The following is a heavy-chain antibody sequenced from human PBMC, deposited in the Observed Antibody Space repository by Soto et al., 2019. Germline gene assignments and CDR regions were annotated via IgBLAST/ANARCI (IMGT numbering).Heavy chain of an antibody. J-gene: IGHJ5*01. CDR2: IKQDGSET. CDR3: AREGQFAC. Sequence: GGSLRLSCAASGFIFSSYWMSWVRQAPGKGLEWVANIKQDGSETYCVDSVKGRFTISRDNAKNSLYLQMNTLRAEDTAVYYCAREGQFACWGHGTLVTVSS. CDR1: GFIFSSYW. V-gene: IGHV3-7*03.